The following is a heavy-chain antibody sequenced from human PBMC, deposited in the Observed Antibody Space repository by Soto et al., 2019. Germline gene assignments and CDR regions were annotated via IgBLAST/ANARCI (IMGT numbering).Heavy chain of an antibody. CDR1: GYTFTSYG. Sequence: QVQLVQSGAEVKKPGASVKVSCKASGYTFTSYGISWVRLAAGQGLEWMGWISAYNGNTNYAQKLQGRVTMTTDTSTSTAYMELWSLRSDDTAVYYCARDAAEFPTVRGVCDYYYGMDVWGQGTTVTVSS. J-gene: IGHJ6*02. V-gene: IGHV1-18*01. CDR2: ISAYNGNT. D-gene: IGHD3-10*01. CDR3: ARDAAEFPTVRGVCDYYYGMDV.